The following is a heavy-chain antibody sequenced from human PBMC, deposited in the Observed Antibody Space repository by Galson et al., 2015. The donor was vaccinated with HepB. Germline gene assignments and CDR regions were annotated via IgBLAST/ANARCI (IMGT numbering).Heavy chain of an antibody. J-gene: IGHJ5*02. Sequence: SVKVSCKASGGTFSSYAISWVRQAPGQGLEWLGRIIPILGIANYAQKFQGRVTITADKSTSTAYMELSSLRSEDTAVYYCANAYYDIYDPWGQGTPVTVSS. CDR3: ANAYYDIYDP. D-gene: IGHD3-9*01. V-gene: IGHV1-69*04. CDR2: IIPILGIA. CDR1: GGTFSSYA.